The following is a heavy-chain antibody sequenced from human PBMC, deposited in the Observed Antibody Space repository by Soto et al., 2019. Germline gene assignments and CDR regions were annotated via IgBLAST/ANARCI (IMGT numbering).Heavy chain of an antibody. CDR3: ARDRTSGWTYYYYYYGMDV. CDR1: GYTFTSYG. V-gene: IGHV1-18*01. CDR2: ISAYNGNP. Sequence: QVQLVQSGAEVKKPGASVKVSCKASGYTFTSYGISWVRQAPGQGLEWMGWISAYNGNPNYAQKLQGRVTMTTDTSTSTAYMELRSLRSDDTAVYYCARDRTSGWTYYYYYYGMDVWGQGTTVTVSS. J-gene: IGHJ6*02. D-gene: IGHD6-19*01.